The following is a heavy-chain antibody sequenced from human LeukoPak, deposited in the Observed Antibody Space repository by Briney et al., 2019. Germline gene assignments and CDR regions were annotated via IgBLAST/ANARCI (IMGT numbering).Heavy chain of an antibody. J-gene: IGHJ4*02. V-gene: IGHV4-39*01. CDR3: ARVTYSSGWYFDY. D-gene: IGHD6-19*01. Sequence: SETLSLTCTVSGGSISSSSYYWGWIRQPPGKGLEWIGSIYYSGSTYYNPSLKSRVTISVDTSKNQFSLKLSSVTAADTAVYYCARVTYSSGWYFDYWGQGTLATVSS. CDR1: GGSISSSSYY. CDR2: IYYSGST.